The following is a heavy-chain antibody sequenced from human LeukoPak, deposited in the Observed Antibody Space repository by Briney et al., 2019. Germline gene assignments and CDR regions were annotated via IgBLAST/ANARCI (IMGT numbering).Heavy chain of an antibody. Sequence: GGSLRLSCAASGLTFSNYWMQWVRQAPGKGLVWVSRINNYGSITTYADSVKGRFTISRDNAKNTLYLQMNSLRAEDTAVYYCASLTSQYDYWGRGTLVTVSS. V-gene: IGHV3-74*03. CDR1: GLTFSNYW. D-gene: IGHD3-10*01. CDR2: INNYGSIT. J-gene: IGHJ4*02. CDR3: ASLTSQYDY.